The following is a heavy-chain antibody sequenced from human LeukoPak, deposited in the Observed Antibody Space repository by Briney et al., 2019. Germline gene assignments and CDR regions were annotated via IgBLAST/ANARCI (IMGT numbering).Heavy chain of an antibody. V-gene: IGHV3-11*01. Sequence: GGSLRLSCAASGFTFSDYYMSWIRQAPGKGLEWVSYISSSGSTIYYADSVKGRFTISRDNAKNSLYLQMNSLRAEDTAVYYCARDTYNAPPYYDFWSGYPPDYWGQGTPVTVSS. CDR1: GFTFSDYY. CDR3: ARDTYNAPPYYDFWSGYPPDY. D-gene: IGHD3-3*01. CDR2: ISSSGSTI. J-gene: IGHJ4*02.